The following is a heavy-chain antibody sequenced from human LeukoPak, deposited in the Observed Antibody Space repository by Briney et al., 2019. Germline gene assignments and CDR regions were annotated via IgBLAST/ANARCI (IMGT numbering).Heavy chain of an antibody. Sequence: GASVKVSCKVSGYTPTELSMHWVRQAPGKGLEWMGGFDPEDGETIYAQKFQGRVTMTEDTSTDAAYMELSSLRSEDTAVYYCATVIVVVTAIQYFQHWGQGTLVTVSS. CDR3: ATVIVVVTAIQYFQH. V-gene: IGHV1-24*01. CDR1: GYTPTELS. J-gene: IGHJ1*01. CDR2: FDPEDGET. D-gene: IGHD2-21*02.